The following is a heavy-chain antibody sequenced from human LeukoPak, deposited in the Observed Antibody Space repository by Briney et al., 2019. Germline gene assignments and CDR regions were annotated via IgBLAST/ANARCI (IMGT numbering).Heavy chain of an antibody. J-gene: IGHJ6*03. CDR3: ARDSYCSSTSCYTYYYYYMDV. D-gene: IGHD2-2*02. V-gene: IGHV4-4*07. CDR1: GGSISSYY. CDR2: IYTSGST. Sequence: SETLSLTCTVSGGSISSYYWSWIRQPAGKGLEWIGRIYTSGSTNYNPSLKSRVTMSVDTSKNQFSLKLSSVTAADTAVYYCARDSYCSSTSCYTYYYYYMDVWGKGTTVTVSS.